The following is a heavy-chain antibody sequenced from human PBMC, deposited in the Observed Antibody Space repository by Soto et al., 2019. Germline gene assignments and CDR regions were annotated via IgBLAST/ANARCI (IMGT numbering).Heavy chain of an antibody. Sequence: QVQLQESGPGLVKPSGTLSLTCAVSGGSISSSNWWSWVRPPPGKGLDWIGEIYHSGRTNYNPFHKCRGTISVDRSNDLFSVKLSSVTAADTAVYYCARVSGGYYYGMDVWGQGTTVTVSS. J-gene: IGHJ6*02. CDR2: IYHSGRT. CDR1: GGSISSSNW. D-gene: IGHD1-26*01. CDR3: ARVSGGYYYGMDV. V-gene: IGHV4-4*02.